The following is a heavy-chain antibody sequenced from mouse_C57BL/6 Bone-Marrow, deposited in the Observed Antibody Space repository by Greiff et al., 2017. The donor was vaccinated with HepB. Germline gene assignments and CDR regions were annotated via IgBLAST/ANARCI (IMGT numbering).Heavy chain of an antibody. V-gene: IGHV5-15*04. D-gene: IGHD4-1*01. CDR1: GFTFSDYG. J-gene: IGHJ4*01. Sequence: EVKLQESGGGLVQPGGSLKLSCAASGFTFSDYGMAWVRQAPRKGPEWVAFISNLAYSIYYADTVTGRFTISRENAKNTLYLEMSSLRSEDTAMYYCARRLNWDAMDYWGQGTSVTVSS. CDR2: ISNLAYSI. CDR3: ARRLNWDAMDY.